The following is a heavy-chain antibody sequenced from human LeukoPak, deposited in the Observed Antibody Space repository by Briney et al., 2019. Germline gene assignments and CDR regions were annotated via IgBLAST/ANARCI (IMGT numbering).Heavy chain of an antibody. D-gene: IGHD5-24*01. V-gene: IGHV1-18*01. CDR2: INAYNGNT. CDR3: ARDSARDGFDP. J-gene: IGHJ5*02. CDR1: GYTFTTYG. Sequence: GASVKVSSKASGYTFTTYGISWVRQAPGQGLEWMGWINAYNGNTDYAQTLQGRVTMTTDTSTSTAYMELRSLRSDDTAVYYCARDSARDGFDPWGQGTLVTVSS.